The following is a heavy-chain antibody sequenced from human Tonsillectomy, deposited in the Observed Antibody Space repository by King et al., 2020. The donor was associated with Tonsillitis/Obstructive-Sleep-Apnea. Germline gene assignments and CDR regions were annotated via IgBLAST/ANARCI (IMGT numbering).Heavy chain of an antibody. CDR2: IWYDGSNK. D-gene: IGHD3-3*01. CDR3: ARGDAYYDFWSGYYTGSDFDY. J-gene: IGHJ4*02. Sequence: VQLVESGGGVVQPGRSLRLSCAASGFTCSSYGMHWVRQAPGKGLDGVAVIWYDGSNKYYAESLKGRFTTSRDNSTNTLYLQMNSLRAEDTAVDCCARGDAYYDFWSGYYTGSDFDYWGQGTLVTVSS. V-gene: IGHV3-33*01. CDR1: GFTCSSYG.